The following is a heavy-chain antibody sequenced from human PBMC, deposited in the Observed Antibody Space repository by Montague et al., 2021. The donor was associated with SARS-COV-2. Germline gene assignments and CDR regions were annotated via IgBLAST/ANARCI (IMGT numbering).Heavy chain of an antibody. D-gene: IGHD3-22*01. CDR3: ARVGVITTWFYFDY. CDR1: GGSISSYY. V-gene: IGHV4-59*13. J-gene: IGHJ4*02. CDR2: IYYSGST. Sequence: SETLSLTCTVSGGSISSYYWSWIRQPPGKGLERIGDIYYSGSTNYNPSLKSRVTISVDTSKNQFSLKLSSVTAADTAVYYCARVGVITTWFYFDYWGQGTLVTVSS.